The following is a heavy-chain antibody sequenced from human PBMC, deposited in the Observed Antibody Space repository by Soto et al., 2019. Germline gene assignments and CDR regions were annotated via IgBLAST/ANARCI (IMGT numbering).Heavy chain of an antibody. J-gene: IGHJ5*01. V-gene: IGHV4-34*01. CDR1: GGSFSGDS. D-gene: IGHD3-22*01. CDR2: INHSGRV. CDR3: ATRAYDTNGYYRFDP. Sequence: KPSETLSLTCPVYGGSFSGDSWTWIRQSPGKGLEWIGDINHSGRVNYSTSLKSRVTISLDTAKNQFSLTLSAVSAADTAMYYCATRAYDTNGYYRFDPWGQGTLVTVSS.